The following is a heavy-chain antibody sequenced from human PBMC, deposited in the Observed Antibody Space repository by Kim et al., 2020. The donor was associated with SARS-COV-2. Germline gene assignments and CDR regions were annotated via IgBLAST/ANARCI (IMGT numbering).Heavy chain of an antibody. J-gene: IGHJ4*02. CDR3: AKDSGYDFPFDY. V-gene: IGHV3-23*01. Sequence: YYADSVKGRFTISRDNSKNTLYLQMNSLRAEDTAVYYCAKDSGYDFPFDYWGQGTLVTVSS. D-gene: IGHD5-12*01.